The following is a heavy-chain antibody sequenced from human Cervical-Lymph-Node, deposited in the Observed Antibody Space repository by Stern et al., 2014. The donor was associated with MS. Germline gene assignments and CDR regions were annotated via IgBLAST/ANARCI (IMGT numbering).Heavy chain of an antibody. Sequence: VQLVESGAEVRKPGASVEVSCKASGYTFTGYYIHWVRQAPGQGLEWMGRISPSNGGTNYAQKFQGRVTMTRDTSITTAYMELSSLRSDDTAVYYCARVPLGTTWSIDYWGQGTLVTVSS. D-gene: IGHD2/OR15-2a*01. J-gene: IGHJ4*02. CDR2: ISPSNGGT. CDR1: GYTFTGYY. V-gene: IGHV1-2*06. CDR3: ARVPLGTTWSIDY.